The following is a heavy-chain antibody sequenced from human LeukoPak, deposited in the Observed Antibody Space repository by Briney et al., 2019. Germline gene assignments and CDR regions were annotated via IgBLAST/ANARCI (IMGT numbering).Heavy chain of an antibody. D-gene: IGHD5-24*01. CDR3: ARTRHRDGYNYIDY. V-gene: IGHV4-39*07. Sequence: NSSETLSLTCTVSGGSISSSSYYWGWIRQPPGKGLEWIGSIYYSGSTYYNPSLKSRVTISVDTSKNQFSLKLSSVTAADTAVYYCARTRHRDGYNYIDYWGQGTLVTVSS. J-gene: IGHJ4*02. CDR1: GGSISSSSYY. CDR2: IYYSGST.